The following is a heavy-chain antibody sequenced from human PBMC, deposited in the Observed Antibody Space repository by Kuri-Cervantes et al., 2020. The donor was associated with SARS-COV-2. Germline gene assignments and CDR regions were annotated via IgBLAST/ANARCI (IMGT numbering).Heavy chain of an antibody. V-gene: IGHV3-20*04. Sequence: GGSLRLSCAASGFTFSSYSMNWVRQAPGKGLEWVSGINWNGVRTGYTDSVKGRFTISRDNAKNSLYLQMNSLRAEDTAFYYCARAGTSGSYLGYWGQGTLVTVSS. CDR1: GFTFSSYS. J-gene: IGHJ4*02. D-gene: IGHD1-26*01. CDR3: ARAGTSGSYLGY. CDR2: INWNGVRT.